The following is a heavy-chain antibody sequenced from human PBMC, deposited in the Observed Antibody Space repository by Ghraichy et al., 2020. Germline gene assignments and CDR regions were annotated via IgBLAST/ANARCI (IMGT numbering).Heavy chain of an antibody. V-gene: IGHV4-39*01. CDR1: GGSISSSSYY. J-gene: IGHJ4*02. CDR2: IYYSGST. CDR3: ARLAAGVVDY. Sequence: SETLSLTCTVSGGSISSSSYYWGWIRQPPGKGLEWIGSIYYSGSTYYNPSLKSRVTISVDTSKNQFSLKLSSVTAAEPAVYYCARLAAGVVDYWGQGTLVTVSS. D-gene: IGHD6-13*01.